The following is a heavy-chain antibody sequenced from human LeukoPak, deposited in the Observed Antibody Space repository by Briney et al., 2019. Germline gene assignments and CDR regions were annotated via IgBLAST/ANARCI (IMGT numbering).Heavy chain of an antibody. Sequence: GASVKVSCKASGGTFSSSAISWVRQAPGQGLEWMGGIIPIFGTANYAQKFQGRVTITADESTSTAYMELSSLRSEDTAVYYCARDPLGSTTFYYFDYWGQGTLVTVSS. J-gene: IGHJ4*02. CDR2: IIPIFGTA. CDR3: ARDPLGSTTFYYFDY. V-gene: IGHV1-69*13. D-gene: IGHD2/OR15-2a*01. CDR1: GGTFSSSA.